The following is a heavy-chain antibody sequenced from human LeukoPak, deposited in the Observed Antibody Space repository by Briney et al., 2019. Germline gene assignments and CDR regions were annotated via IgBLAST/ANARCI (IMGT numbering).Heavy chain of an antibody. D-gene: IGHD6-19*01. V-gene: IGHV3-7*01. CDR2: IKQDGSEK. J-gene: IGHJ4*02. CDR3: AKDRYSSGLGGYFDY. Sequence: GGSLRLSCAASGFTFSSYWMSWVRQAPGKGLEWVANIKQDGSEKYYVDSVKGRFTISRDNAKNSLYLQMNSLRAEDTAVYYCAKDRYSSGLGGYFDYWGQGTLVTVSS. CDR1: GFTFSSYW.